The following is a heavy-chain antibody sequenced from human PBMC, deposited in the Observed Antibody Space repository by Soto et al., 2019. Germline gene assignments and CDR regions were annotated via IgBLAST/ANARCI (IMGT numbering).Heavy chain of an antibody. CDR2: IYYSGST. V-gene: IGHV4-59*08. D-gene: IGHD6-6*01. J-gene: IGHJ6*03. CDR1: GGSISSYY. Sequence: SETLSLTCTVSGGSISSYYWSWIRQPPGKGLEWIGYIYYSGSTNYNPSLKSRVTISVDTSKNQFSLKLSSVTAADTAVYYCARHGAARPYYYYYYYMDVWGKGTTVTVSS. CDR3: ARHGAARPYYYYYYYMDV.